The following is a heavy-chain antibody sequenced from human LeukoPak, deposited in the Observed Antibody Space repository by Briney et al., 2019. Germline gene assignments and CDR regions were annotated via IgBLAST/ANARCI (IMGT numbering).Heavy chain of an antibody. CDR1: GYTLTELS. V-gene: IGHV1-24*01. Sequence: GASVKVSCKVSGYTLTELSMHWVRQAPGKGLEWMGGFDPEDGETIYAQKFQGRVTMTEDTSTDTAYMELSSLRSEDTAVYYCATDAYYYGSGSLTSGLDPWGQGTLVTVSS. J-gene: IGHJ5*02. CDR3: ATDAYYYGSGSLTSGLDP. CDR2: FDPEDGET. D-gene: IGHD3-10*01.